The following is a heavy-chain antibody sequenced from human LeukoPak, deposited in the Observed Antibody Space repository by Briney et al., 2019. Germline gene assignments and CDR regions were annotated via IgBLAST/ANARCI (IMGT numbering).Heavy chain of an antibody. CDR2: ISGNGRNI. Sequence: GGSLRLSCVASGFTFSSYWMHWVRQDPRKGLVWVSRISGNGRNINYADSVRGRFTISRDNAKNTLYLQMNTLRVEDTAVYYCARDQTLGYYYSYGMDVWGQGTTVTVSS. D-gene: IGHD3-16*01. CDR1: GFTFSSYW. J-gene: IGHJ6*02. CDR3: ARDQTLGYYYSYGMDV. V-gene: IGHV3-74*01.